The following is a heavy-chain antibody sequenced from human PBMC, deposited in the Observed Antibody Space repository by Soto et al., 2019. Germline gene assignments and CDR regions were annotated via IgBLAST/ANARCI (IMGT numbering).Heavy chain of an antibody. CDR2: ISYDGSNK. D-gene: IGHD6-6*01. V-gene: IGHV3-30-3*01. J-gene: IGHJ6*02. Sequence: XVCLRRSCETCGFSFSSYSMHWVRQAPGKGLEWVAVISYDGSNKYYADSVKGRFTISRDNSKNTLYLQMNSLRAEDPAVYHCASIAARNGMDVCGQRTTVTVSS. CDR1: GFSFSSYS. CDR3: ASIAARNGMDV.